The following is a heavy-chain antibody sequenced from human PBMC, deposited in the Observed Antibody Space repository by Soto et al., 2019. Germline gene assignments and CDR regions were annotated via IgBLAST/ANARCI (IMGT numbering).Heavy chain of an antibody. CDR3: ARHSTAMGYYYGMDV. J-gene: IGHJ6*02. D-gene: IGHD2-2*01. CDR2: IYYSGST. V-gene: IGHV4-39*01. Sequence: SETLSLTCTVSGGSISSSSYYWGWIRQPPGKGLEWIGSIYYSGSTYYNPSLKSRVTISVDTSKNQFSLKLSSVTAADTAVYYCARHSTAMGYYYGMDVWGQGTTVTVSS. CDR1: GGSISSSSYY.